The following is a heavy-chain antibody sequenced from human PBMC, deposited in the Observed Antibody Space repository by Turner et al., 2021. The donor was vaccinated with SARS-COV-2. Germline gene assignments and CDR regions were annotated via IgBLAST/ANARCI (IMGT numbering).Heavy chain of an antibody. CDR1: GYTLIELS. J-gene: IGHJ4*02. CDR2: FDPEDGET. Sequence: QVQLVQSGAEVKKPGASVKVSCKVSGYTLIELSMHWVRQAPGKGLEWMGGFDPEDGETIYAQKFQGRVTMTEDTSTDTAYTELSSLRSEDTAVYYCATDYAIVEATLLDYWGQGTLVTVSS. D-gene: IGHD1-26*01. CDR3: ATDYAIVEATLLDY. V-gene: IGHV1-24*01.